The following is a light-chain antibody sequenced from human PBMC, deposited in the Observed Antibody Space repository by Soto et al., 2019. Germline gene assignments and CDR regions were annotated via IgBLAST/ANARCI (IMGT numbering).Light chain of an antibody. CDR3: QQYGSSPYT. CDR2: GAS. Sequence: EIVLTQSPGTLSLSPGERATLSCRASQSVXXSYLAQSPPHTGTAPRLLIDGASNRATGIPDRFSGSGSGXXXXXXIXXLXPEDFAIYYCQQYGSSPYTFGQGTKLEIK. V-gene: IGKV3-20*01. J-gene: IGKJ2*01. CDR1: QSVXXSY.